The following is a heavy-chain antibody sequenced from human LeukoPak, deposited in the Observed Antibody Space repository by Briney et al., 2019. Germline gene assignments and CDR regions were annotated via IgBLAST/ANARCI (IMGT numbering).Heavy chain of an antibody. CDR3: ATDQYCSSTSCSDDAFDI. V-gene: IGHV3-11*04. Sequence: KAGGSLRLSCAASGFTFSDYYMSWIRQAPGKGLEWVSYISSSGSTIYYADSVKGRFTIARDNAKNSLYLQMNSLRAEDTAVYYCATDQYCSSTSCSDDAFDIWGQGTMVTVSS. D-gene: IGHD2-2*01. J-gene: IGHJ3*02. CDR2: ISSSGSTI. CDR1: GFTFSDYY.